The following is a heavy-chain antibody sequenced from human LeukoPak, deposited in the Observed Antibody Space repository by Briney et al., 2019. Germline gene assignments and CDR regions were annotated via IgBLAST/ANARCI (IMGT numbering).Heavy chain of an antibody. CDR1: AFSFSNYN. CDR3: ARGGDIVVVPAAMTIDY. V-gene: IGHV3-21*01. J-gene: IGHJ4*02. CDR2: ITSSGSYI. Sequence: GGSLRLSCAASAFSFSNYNMNWVRQAPGKGLEWVSSITSSGSYIYYADSVKGRFTISRDNSKNTLYLQMGSLRAEDMAVYYCARGGDIVVVPAAMTIDYWGQGTLVTVSS. D-gene: IGHD2-2*01.